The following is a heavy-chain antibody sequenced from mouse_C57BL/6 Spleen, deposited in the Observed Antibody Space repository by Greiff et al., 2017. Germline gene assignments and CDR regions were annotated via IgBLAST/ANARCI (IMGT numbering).Heavy chain of an antibody. D-gene: IGHD2-3*01. V-gene: IGHV1-64*01. J-gene: IGHJ2*01. CDR1: GYTFTSYW. CDR3: CYDGYYQYYFDY. CDR2: IHPNSGST. Sequence: QVQLKQPGAELVKPGASVKLSCKASGYTFTSYWMHWVKQRPGQGLEWIGMIHPNSGSTNYNEKFKSKATLTVDKSSSTAYMQLSSLTSEDSAVYYCCYDGYYQYYFDYWGQGTTLTVSS.